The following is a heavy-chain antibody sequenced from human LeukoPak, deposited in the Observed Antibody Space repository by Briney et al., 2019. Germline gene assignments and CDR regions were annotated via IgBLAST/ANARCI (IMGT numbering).Heavy chain of an antibody. V-gene: IGHV3-48*01. D-gene: IGHD6-13*01. CDR1: GFTFSSYA. CDR2: ISSSSSTI. Sequence: GSLRPSCAASGFTFSSYAMNWVRQAPGKGLEWVSYISSSSSTIYYADSVKGRFTISRDNAKNSLYLQMNSLRAEDTAVYYCARSGSNNSSSWYDAFDIWGQGTMVTVSS. J-gene: IGHJ3*02. CDR3: ARSGSNNSSSWYDAFDI.